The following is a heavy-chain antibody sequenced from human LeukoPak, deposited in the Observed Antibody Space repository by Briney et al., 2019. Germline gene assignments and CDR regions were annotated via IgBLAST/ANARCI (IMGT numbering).Heavy chain of an antibody. CDR2: FDPEDGET. V-gene: IGHV1-24*01. Sequence: ASVKVSCKVSGYTLSELSMHWVRQAPGKGLEWMGGFDPEDGETIYAQKFQDRVTMTRDTSTSTVYMELSSLRSEDTAVYYCARGYSSSWYPTTFDYWGQGTLVTVSS. CDR3: ARGYSSSWYPTTFDY. J-gene: IGHJ4*02. CDR1: GYTLSELS. D-gene: IGHD6-13*01.